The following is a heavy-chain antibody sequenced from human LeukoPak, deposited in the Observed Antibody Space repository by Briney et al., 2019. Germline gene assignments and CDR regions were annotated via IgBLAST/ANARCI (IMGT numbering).Heavy chain of an antibody. D-gene: IGHD6-13*01. CDR3: AKDWGIAAAGTDY. CDR2: ISGSGGST. V-gene: IGHV3-23*01. CDR1: GFTFSSYA. J-gene: IGHJ4*02. Sequence: GGSLRLSCAASGFTFSSYAMYWVRQAPGKGLEWVSTISGSGGSTYYADSVKGRFTISRDNSKNTLSLQMNDLRAEDTAVYYCAKDWGIAAAGTDYWGQGTLVTVSS.